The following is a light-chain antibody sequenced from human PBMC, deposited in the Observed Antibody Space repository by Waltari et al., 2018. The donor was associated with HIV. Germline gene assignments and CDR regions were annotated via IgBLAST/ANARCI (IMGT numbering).Light chain of an antibody. CDR2: AVS. J-gene: IGKJ4*01. CDR1: QSVGYF. Sequence: EIVLTQSTVTLSLSPGERAALSCRASQSVGYFLAWYQQKPGQPPRLLISAVSKRAAGTPARFSGSGSKTNFTLTISALEPEDFVVYYCQQRINWPLTFGGGTRLEIK. V-gene: IGKV3-11*01. CDR3: QQRINWPLT.